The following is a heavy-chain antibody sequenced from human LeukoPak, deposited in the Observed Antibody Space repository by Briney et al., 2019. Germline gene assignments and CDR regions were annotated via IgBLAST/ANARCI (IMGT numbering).Heavy chain of an antibody. D-gene: IGHD1-26*01. CDR1: GGSISSYY. CDR3: ARDSGSYHMRWFDP. J-gene: IGHJ5*02. CDR2: IYYSGST. V-gene: IGHV4-59*01. Sequence: SETLSLTCTVSGGSISSYYWSWIRQPPGKGLEWIGYIYYSGSTNYNPSLKSRVTISVDTSKNQFSLKLSSVTAADTAVYYCARDSGSYHMRWFDPWGQGTLVTVSS.